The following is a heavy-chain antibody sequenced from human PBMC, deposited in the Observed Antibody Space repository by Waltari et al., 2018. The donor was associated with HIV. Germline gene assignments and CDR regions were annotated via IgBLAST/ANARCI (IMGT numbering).Heavy chain of an antibody. J-gene: IGHJ4*02. CDR3: SRGFSDD. V-gene: IGHV3-49*04. D-gene: IGHD3-10*01. Sequence: EVQLVESGGGLVQPGRSLTLYCTTSGFPFGDFAVSWVRQAPGKGLEWVGFIRKKASGGTAEYAASVEGRFTLSRDDSKSIGYLQMNNLKIADTAVYYCSRGFSDDWGQGTLVIVSS. CDR1: GFPFGDFA. CDR2: IRKKASGGTA.